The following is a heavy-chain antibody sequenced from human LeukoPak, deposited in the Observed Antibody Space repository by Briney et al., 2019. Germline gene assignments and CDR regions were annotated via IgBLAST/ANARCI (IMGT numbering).Heavy chain of an antibody. CDR2: IRSKAYGGTT. CDR1: GFTFGDYA. D-gene: IGHD3-9*01. CDR3: TRARRYFDWLLYYFDY. Sequence: PGRSLRLSCTASGFTFGDYAMSWVRQAPGKGLEWVGFIRSKAYGGTTEYAASVKGRSTISRDDSKSIAYLQMSSLKTEDTAVYYCTRARRYFDWLLYYFDYWGQGTLVTVSS. J-gene: IGHJ4*02. V-gene: IGHV3-49*04.